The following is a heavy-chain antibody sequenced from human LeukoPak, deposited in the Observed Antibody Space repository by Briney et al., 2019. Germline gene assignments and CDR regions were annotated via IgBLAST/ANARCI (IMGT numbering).Heavy chain of an antibody. CDR1: GFTFSTYA. CDR3: AKVVAPSTTRNLDY. J-gene: IGHJ4*02. Sequence: PGGSLRLSCAASGFTFSTYAMTWVRQAPGKGLEWVSTFGSGGGTYYADSVKGRFTISRDNSKNTLYLQLNNLGAEDTALYYCAKVVAPSTTRNLDYWGQGTLVMASS. D-gene: IGHD2-2*01. V-gene: IGHV3-23*01. CDR2: FGSGGGT.